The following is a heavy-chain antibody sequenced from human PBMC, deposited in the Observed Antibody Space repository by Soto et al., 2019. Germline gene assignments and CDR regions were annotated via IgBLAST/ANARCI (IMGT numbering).Heavy chain of an antibody. CDR1: GGSISRSSYY. J-gene: IGHJ5*02. D-gene: IGHD3-10*01. CDR3: SRHGYGSGPGTWFDP. Sequence: SETLSLTCTVSGGSISRSSYYWGWIRQPPGKGLEWIGSIYYSGNTYYNPSLKSRLTISVDTSKNQFSLKLSSVIAADTALYYCSRHGYGSGPGTWFDPWGKGTLVTVSS. V-gene: IGHV4-39*01. CDR2: IYYSGNT.